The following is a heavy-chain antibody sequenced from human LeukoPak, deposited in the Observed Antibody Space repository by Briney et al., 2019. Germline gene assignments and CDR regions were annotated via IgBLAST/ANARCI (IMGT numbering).Heavy chain of an antibody. CDR1: GGSISSDSYY. D-gene: IGHD3-22*01. CDR3: ASSSGYFPDY. Sequence: SETLSLTCTVSGGSISSDSYYWAWIRQPPGKGLEWIGEINHSGSTNYNPSLKSRVTISVDTSKNQFSLKLSSVTAADTAVYYCASSSGYFPDYWGQGTLVTVSS. V-gene: IGHV4-39*07. J-gene: IGHJ4*02. CDR2: INHSGST.